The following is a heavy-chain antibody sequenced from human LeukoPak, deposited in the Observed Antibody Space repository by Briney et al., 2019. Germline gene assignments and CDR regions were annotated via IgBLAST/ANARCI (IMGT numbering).Heavy chain of an antibody. J-gene: IGHJ5*02. CDR2: MNPNSGNT. D-gene: IGHD4-17*01. CDR3: ARANYGDSGWLDP. Sequence: ASVKVSCKASGYTFTGYDINWVRQATGQGLEWMGWMNPNSGNTGYAQKFQGRVTITRNTSISTAYMELSSLRSEDTAVYYCARANYGDSGWLDPWGQGTLVTVSS. CDR1: GYTFTGYD. V-gene: IGHV1-8*03.